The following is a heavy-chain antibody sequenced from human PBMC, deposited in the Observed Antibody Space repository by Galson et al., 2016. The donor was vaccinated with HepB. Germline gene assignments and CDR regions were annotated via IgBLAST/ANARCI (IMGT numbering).Heavy chain of an antibody. D-gene: IGHD2/OR15-2a*01. CDR3: ARGAFL. Sequence: SLRLSCAASGFTFSKYWMSWVRQAPGKGLEWLANINQDGSGKNYVDSVKGRFTISRDDAKNSLYLQMDSLRAEDTAVYYCARGAFLGGQGTLVTVSS. J-gene: IGHJ4*02. CDR1: GFTFSKYW. V-gene: IGHV3-7*01. CDR2: INQDGSGK.